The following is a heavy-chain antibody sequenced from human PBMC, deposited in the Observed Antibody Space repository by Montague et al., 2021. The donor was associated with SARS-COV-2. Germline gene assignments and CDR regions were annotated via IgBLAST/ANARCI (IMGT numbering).Heavy chain of an antibody. V-gene: IGHV3-11*05. Sequence: SLRLSCAASGFTFSDYYMSWIRQAPGKGLEWVPYISSSSSFRNYADSVKGRFTISRDNAKNSLYLQMNSLRAEDTAVYFCGRARITFFGVVIGPLDYWGQGTLVTVSS. CDR1: GFTFSDYY. J-gene: IGHJ4*02. D-gene: IGHD3-3*01. CDR2: ISSSSSFR. CDR3: GRARITFFGVVIGPLDY.